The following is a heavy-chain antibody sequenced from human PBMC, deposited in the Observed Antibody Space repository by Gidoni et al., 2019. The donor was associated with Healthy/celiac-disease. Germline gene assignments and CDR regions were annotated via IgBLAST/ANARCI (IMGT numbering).Heavy chain of an antibody. Sequence: QVQLVESGGGLVKPGGSLRLPFAASGFTFGDYYMSWIRQAPGKGLEWVSYISSSGSTIYYADSVKGRFTIARDNAKNSPYLQMNSLRAEDTAVYYCARDPLDYYDSKDWGQGTLVTVSS. D-gene: IGHD3-22*01. J-gene: IGHJ4*02. CDR1: GFTFGDYY. CDR2: ISSSGSTI. CDR3: ARDPLDYYDSKD. V-gene: IGHV3-11*01.